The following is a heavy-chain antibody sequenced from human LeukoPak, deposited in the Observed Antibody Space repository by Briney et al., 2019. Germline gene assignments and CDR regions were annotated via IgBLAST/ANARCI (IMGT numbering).Heavy chain of an antibody. V-gene: IGHV3-49*04. CDR3: TRDMGDIVVVPAAP. J-gene: IGHJ5*02. CDR1: GFTFGDYA. CDR2: IRSKACGGTT. D-gene: IGHD2-2*01. Sequence: GGSLRLSCTASGFTFGDYAMSWVRQAPGKGLEWVGFIRSKACGGTTEYAASVKGRFTISRDDSKSIAYLQMNSLKTEDTAVYYCTRDMGDIVVVPAAPWGQGTLVTVSS.